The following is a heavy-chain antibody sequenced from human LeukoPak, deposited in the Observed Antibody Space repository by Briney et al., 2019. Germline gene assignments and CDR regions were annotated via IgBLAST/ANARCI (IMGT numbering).Heavy chain of an antibody. J-gene: IGHJ4*02. CDR3: ANTMYSSAWSPFDY. D-gene: IGHD6-19*01. Sequence: PGGSLRLSCAASTFTFSSYGMHWVHQAPGKGLEWVAFIQYDGNKRYYADSVKGRFTISRDNSKNTLYLQMNSLRPEDTALYYCANTMYSSAWSPFDYWGRGTLVTVSS. CDR1: TFTFSSYG. V-gene: IGHV3-30*02. CDR2: IQYDGNKR.